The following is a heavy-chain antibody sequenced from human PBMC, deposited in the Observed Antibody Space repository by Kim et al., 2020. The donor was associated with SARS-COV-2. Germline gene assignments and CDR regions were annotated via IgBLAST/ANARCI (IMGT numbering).Heavy chain of an antibody. CDR2: IYTGYDT. J-gene: IGHJ5*02. D-gene: IGHD4-17*01. CDR3: ARRHDYAST. Sequence: GGSLRLSCAASGFTFSAYSMSWVRQAPGKGLEWVSIIYTGYDTYYSESVKGRFTISRDNSKNMLYLQMNRLRVEDTAVYYCARRHDYASTWGQGTLVTVSS. CDR1: GFTFSAYS. V-gene: IGHV3-23*03.